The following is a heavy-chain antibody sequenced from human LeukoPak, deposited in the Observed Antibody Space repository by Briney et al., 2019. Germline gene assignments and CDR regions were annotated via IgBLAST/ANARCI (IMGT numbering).Heavy chain of an antibody. J-gene: IGHJ5*02. Sequence: ASVKVSCKASGYTFTGYYMHWVRQAPGQGLEWMGWINPNSGGTNYAQKFQGRVTMTRDTSISTAYMELSRLRSDDTAVYYCAREFGGDIVVVPAAPGDGWFDPWGQGTLVTVSS. D-gene: IGHD2-2*01. CDR1: GYTFTGYY. CDR3: AREFGGDIVVVPAAPGDGWFDP. CDR2: INPNSGGT. V-gene: IGHV1-2*02.